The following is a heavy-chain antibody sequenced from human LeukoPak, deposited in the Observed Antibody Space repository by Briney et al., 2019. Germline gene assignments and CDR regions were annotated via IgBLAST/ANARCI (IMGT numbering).Heavy chain of an antibody. J-gene: IGHJ5*01. CDR3: AKDGDGVVYRRGWYGS. Sequence: GGSLRLSCAASGFTFSSYAMSWVRQAPGKGLEWVSAISGKSDNTYYADSVKGRFTISRDNSKNTLYLQMNSLRAEDTALYYCAKDGDGVVYRRGWYGSWGQGALVTVSS. CDR2: ISGKSDNT. D-gene: IGHD2-21*01. V-gene: IGHV3-23*01. CDR1: GFTFSSYA.